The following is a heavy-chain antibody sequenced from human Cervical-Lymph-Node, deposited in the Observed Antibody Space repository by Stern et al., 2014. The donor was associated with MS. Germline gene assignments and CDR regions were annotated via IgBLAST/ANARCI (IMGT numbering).Heavy chain of an antibody. D-gene: IGHD2-2*01. CDR1: GGSISSGGYY. Sequence: QVQLQESGPGLVKPSQTLSLTCTVSGGSISSGGYYWSWIRQHPGKGLEWIGYIYYSGSTYYNPSLKSRVTISVDTSKNQFSLKLSSVTAADTAVYYCARELAYCSSTSCYLGYWFDPWGQGTLVTVSS. CDR2: IYYSGST. CDR3: ARELAYCSSTSCYLGYWFDP. J-gene: IGHJ5*02. V-gene: IGHV4-31*03.